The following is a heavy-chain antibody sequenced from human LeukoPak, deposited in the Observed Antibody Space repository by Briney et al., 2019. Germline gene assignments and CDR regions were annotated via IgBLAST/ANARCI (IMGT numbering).Heavy chain of an antibody. CDR1: GGSISGDSYY. V-gene: IGHV4-61*02. J-gene: IGHJ4*02. CDR2: IYTSGST. D-gene: IGHD3-9*01. CDR3: ARDGGYYDILTGYYFPAHYFDY. Sequence: SQTLSLACTVSGGSISGDSYYWSWIRQPAGKGLEWIGRIYTSGSTNYNPSLKSRVTMSVDTSKNQFSLKLSSVTAADTAVYYCARDGGYYDILTGYYFPAHYFDYWGQGTLVTVSS.